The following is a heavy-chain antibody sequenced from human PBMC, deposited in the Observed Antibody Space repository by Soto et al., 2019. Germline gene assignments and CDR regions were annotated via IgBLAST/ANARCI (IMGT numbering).Heavy chain of an antibody. J-gene: IGHJ6*02. Sequence: SVKVSCKASGYTFTFFAMHWVRQAPGQGLEWMGWINTGNGDTKYSQNFQGRVTITRDTSASTAYMELSSLRSEDTAVYFCARDTEINYDILTGHSYGMDVWGQGTTVTVSS. CDR1: GYTFTFFA. D-gene: IGHD3-9*01. CDR3: ARDTEINYDILTGHSYGMDV. CDR2: INTGNGDT. V-gene: IGHV1-3*04.